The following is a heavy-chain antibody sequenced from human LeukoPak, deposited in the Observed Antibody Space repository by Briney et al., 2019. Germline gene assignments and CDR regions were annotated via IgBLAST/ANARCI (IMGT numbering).Heavy chain of an antibody. Sequence: ASVKVSCKASGYTFTSYDINWVRQATGQGLEWMGWMNPNSGNTGYAQKFQGRVTITRNTSISTAYMELSSLRSEDTAVYYCARDLGGVVVDSVYFDYWGQGTLVTVSS. CDR1: GYTFTSYD. J-gene: IGHJ4*02. CDR2: MNPNSGNT. V-gene: IGHV1-8*03. D-gene: IGHD3-22*01. CDR3: ARDLGGVVVDSVYFDY.